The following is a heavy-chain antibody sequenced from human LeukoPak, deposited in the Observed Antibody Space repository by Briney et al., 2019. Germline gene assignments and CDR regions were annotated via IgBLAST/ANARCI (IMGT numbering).Heavy chain of an antibody. CDR2: IYYSGST. D-gene: IGHD1-1*01. CDR3: ARLRGTGTTPRKYYFDY. CDR1: GGSISSYY. V-gene: IGHV4-59*12. Sequence: TSETLSLTCTVSGGSISSYYWSWIRQPPGKGLEWIGYIYYSGSTNYNPSLKSRVTISVDTSKNQFSLKLSSVTAADTAVYYCARLRGTGTTPRKYYFDYWGQGTLVTVSS. J-gene: IGHJ4*02.